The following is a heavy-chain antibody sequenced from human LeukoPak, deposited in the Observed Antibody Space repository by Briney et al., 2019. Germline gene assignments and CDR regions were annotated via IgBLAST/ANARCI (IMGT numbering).Heavy chain of an antibody. J-gene: IGHJ5*02. CDR1: GGSFSGYY. V-gene: IGHV4-34*01. Sequence: SETLSLTCAVYGGSFSGYYWSWIRQPPGKGLEWIGEINHSGSTNYNPPLKSRVTISVDTSKNQFSLKLSSVTAADTAVYYCARGLYCSSTSCYGGWFDPWGQGTLVTVSS. CDR3: ARGLYCSSTSCYGGWFDP. CDR2: INHSGST. D-gene: IGHD2-2*01.